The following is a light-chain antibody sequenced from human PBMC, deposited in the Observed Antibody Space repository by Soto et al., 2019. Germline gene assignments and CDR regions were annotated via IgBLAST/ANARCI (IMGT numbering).Light chain of an antibody. CDR1: SFNSGKNI. J-gene: IGLJ2*01. CDR3: AAWDDSLRGEV. Sequence: QSVLTQPPSASGTPGQRVTISCSGSSFNSGKNIVNWYQQLPGTAPKLLIDSNSRRPSGVPDRFSGSKSGTSASLAISGLQSEDEADYCCAAWDDSLRGEVFGGGTKVTVL. V-gene: IGLV1-44*01. CDR2: SNS.